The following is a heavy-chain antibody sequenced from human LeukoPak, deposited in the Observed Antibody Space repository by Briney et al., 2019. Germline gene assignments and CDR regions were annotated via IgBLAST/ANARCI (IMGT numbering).Heavy chain of an antibody. CDR3: ARDGGSGWSSAFFDF. D-gene: IGHD6-19*01. CDR2: ISNDGSNN. V-gene: IGHV3-30*14. J-gene: IGHJ4*02. Sequence: GKSLRLSCAASRFTFSNYAMHWDRQAPGKGLEWVAVISNDGSNNYYADSVKGRFTISRDNSKNTLYLQMSSLRAEDTAVYYCARDGGSGWSSAFFDFWGQGTLVTVSS. CDR1: RFTFSNYA.